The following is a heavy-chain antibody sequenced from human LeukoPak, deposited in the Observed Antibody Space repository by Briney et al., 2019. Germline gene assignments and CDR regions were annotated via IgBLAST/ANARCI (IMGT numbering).Heavy chain of an antibody. CDR3: ARWDRDGYNYY. V-gene: IGHV4-31*03. J-gene: IGHJ4*02. Sequence: SETLSLTCTVSGGSFSSGGYYWSWIRQHPGKGLEWIGYIYYSGSTYYNPSLKSRVTISVDTSKNQFSLKLSSVTAADTAVYYCARWDRDGYNYYWGQGTLVTVSS. D-gene: IGHD5-24*01. CDR1: GGSFSSGGYY. CDR2: IYYSGST.